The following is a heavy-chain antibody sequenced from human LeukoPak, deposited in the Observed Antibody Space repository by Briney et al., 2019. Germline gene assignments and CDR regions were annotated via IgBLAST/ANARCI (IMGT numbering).Heavy chain of an antibody. CDR2: INPNSGGT. D-gene: IGHD5-18*01. CDR3: ARAREEYSYGYGVTYYYYCYMDV. CDR1: GYTFTGYY. J-gene: IGHJ6*03. V-gene: IGHV1-2*02. Sequence: ASVKVSCKASGYTFTGYYMHWVRQAPGQGLECMGWINPNSGGTNYAQKFQGRVTMTRDTSISTAYMELSRLRSDDTAVYYCARAREEYSYGYGVTYYYYCYMDVWGKGTTVTISS.